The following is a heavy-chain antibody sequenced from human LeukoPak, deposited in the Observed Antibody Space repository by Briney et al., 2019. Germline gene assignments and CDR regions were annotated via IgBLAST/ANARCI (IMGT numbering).Heavy chain of an antibody. V-gene: IGHV1-18*01. CDR3: ARVASSGGGASFDY. CDR1: GYTLTSYD. Sequence: GASVKVSCKTSGYTLTSYDINWVRQAPGQGLEWMGWISAYNGNTNYAQKLQGRVTMTTDTSTSTAYMELRSLRSDDTAVYYCARVASSGGGASFDYWGQGTLVTVSS. CDR2: ISAYNGNT. D-gene: IGHD6-19*01. J-gene: IGHJ4*02.